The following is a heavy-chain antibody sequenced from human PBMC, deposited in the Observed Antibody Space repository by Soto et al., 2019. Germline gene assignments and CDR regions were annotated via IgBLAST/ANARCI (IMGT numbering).Heavy chain of an antibody. D-gene: IGHD3-22*01. Sequence: PGGSLRLSCAASGFTFSSYSMNWVRQAPGKGLEWVSSISSSSSYIYYADSVKGRFTISRDNAKNSLYLQMNSLRAEDTAVYYCTPQLASVVTNDYWGQGTMGTVSS. CDR2: ISSSSSYI. CDR3: TPQLASVVTNDY. J-gene: IGHJ4*02. V-gene: IGHV3-21*01. CDR1: GFTFSSYS.